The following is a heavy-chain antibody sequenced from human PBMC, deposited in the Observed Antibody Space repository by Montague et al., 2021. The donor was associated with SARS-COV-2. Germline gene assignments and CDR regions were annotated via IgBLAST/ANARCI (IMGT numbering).Heavy chain of an antibody. Sequence: SETLSLTCTVSGGSISSSSYYWGWIRQPPGEGLEWIGSIYYSGSTYYNPSLKSRVTISVDTSKNQFSLKLSSVTAADTAVYYCAGRGVRYSSSWYSYWFDPWGQGTLVTVSS. J-gene: IGHJ5*02. CDR2: IYYSGST. D-gene: IGHD6-13*01. CDR1: GGSISSSSYY. V-gene: IGHV4-39*01. CDR3: AGRGVRYSSSWYSYWFDP.